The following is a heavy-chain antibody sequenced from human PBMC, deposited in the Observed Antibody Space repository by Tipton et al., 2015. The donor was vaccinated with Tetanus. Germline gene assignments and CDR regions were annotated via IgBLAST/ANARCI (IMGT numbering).Heavy chain of an antibody. V-gene: IGHV3-33*01. D-gene: IGHD2-21*01. CDR1: GFSFESYG. Sequence: SLRLSCAASGFSFESYGMHWVRQAPGKGLEWMATIFDDGSKTYYADSVKGRCSISRDNSKNMLYLEMNSARVAGFCGGDCLDSWGLGAQATVSS. CDR3: LDS. J-gene: IGHJ4*02. CDR2: IFDDGSKT.